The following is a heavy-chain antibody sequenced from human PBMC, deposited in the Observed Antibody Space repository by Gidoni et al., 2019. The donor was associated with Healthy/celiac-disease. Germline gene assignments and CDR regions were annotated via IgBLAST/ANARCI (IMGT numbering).Heavy chain of an antibody. D-gene: IGHD1-26*01. J-gene: IGHJ5*02. CDR1: GFPFTRYA. CDR2: ISGSGGST. Sequence: EVQLLESGGGLVQPGGSLRLSCAASGFPFTRYAMRWVRQAPGKGLEWVSAISGSGGSTYYADSVKGRFTISRDNSKNTLYLQMNSLRAEDTAVYYCAKNPRELLPPNWFDPWGQGTLVTVSS. CDR3: AKNPRELLPPNWFDP. V-gene: IGHV3-23*01.